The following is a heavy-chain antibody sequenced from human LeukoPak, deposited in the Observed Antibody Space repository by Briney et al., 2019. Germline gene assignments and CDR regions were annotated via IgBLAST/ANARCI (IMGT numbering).Heavy chain of an antibody. CDR3: ARGYSYGNGPFDY. J-gene: IGHJ4*02. Sequence: SVKVSCKASGGTFSSYAISWVRQAPGQGLEWMGGIIPIFGTANYAQKFQGRVTITADESTSTAYMELSSLRSEDTAVYYCARGYSYGNGPFDYRGQGTLVTVSS. D-gene: IGHD5-18*01. V-gene: IGHV1-69*13. CDR2: IIPIFGTA. CDR1: GGTFSSYA.